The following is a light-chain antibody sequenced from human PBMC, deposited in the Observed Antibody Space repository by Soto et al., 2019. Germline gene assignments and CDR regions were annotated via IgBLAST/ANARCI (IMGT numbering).Light chain of an antibody. CDR2: SNN. CDR3: AAWDDSLNGSYV. V-gene: IGLV1-44*01. Sequence: QSLLTQPPSASGTPGQRVTFSCSGSSSNIGSNTVNWYPHLPGTSPKLLIYSNNQRPSGVPDRFSGSKSGTSAFLAISGLQSEGDADYYCAAWDDSLNGSYVFGTGSKSTVL. CDR1: SSNIGSNT. J-gene: IGLJ1*01.